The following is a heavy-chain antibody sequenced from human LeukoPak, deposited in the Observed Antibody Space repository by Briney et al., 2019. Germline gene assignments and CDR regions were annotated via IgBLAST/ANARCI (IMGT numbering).Heavy chain of an antibody. D-gene: IGHD6-19*01. J-gene: IGHJ4*02. CDR3: ARDSVAVDNYFDY. V-gene: IGHV3-33*01. Sequence: PGRSLRLSCAASGFTFSSYGMHWVRQAPGKGLGWVAVIWYDGSNKYYADSVKGRFTISRDNSKNTLYLQMNSLRAEDTAVYYCARDSVAVDNYFDYWGQGTLVTVSS. CDR2: IWYDGSNK. CDR1: GFTFSSYG.